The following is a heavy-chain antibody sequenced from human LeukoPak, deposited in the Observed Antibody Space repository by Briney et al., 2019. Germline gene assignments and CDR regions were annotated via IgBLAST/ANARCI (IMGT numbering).Heavy chain of an antibody. CDR2: INPNSGGT. D-gene: IGHD6-13*01. V-gene: IGHV1-2*04. CDR3: ARAKYSSSWYYYYYGMDV. Sequence: ASVKVSCKASGYTFTGYYMHWVRQAPGQGLEWMGWINPNSGGTNYAQKFQGWVTMTRDTSISTAYMELSRLRSDDTAVYYCARAKYSSSWYYYYYGMDVWGQGTTVTVSS. CDR1: GYTFTGYY. J-gene: IGHJ6*02.